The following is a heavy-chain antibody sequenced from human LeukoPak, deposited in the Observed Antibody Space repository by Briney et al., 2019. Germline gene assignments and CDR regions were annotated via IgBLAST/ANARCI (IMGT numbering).Heavy chain of an antibody. V-gene: IGHV4-59*08. J-gene: IGHJ4*02. CDR2: SNNVGSI. CDR3: ARHYDGRGVGSYYEDS. Sequence: SETLSLTCTVSGGSVTSHYWSWIRQPPGKGLEWIGYSNNVGSIEYNPPLESRVTISVDTSKNQFSLRLSSVTAADTAVYYGARHYDGRGVGSYYEDSWGQGTLVIVSS. CDR1: GGSVTSHY. D-gene: IGHD1-26*01.